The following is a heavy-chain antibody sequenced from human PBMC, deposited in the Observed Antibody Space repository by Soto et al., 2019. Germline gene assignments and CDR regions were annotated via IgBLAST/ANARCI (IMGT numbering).Heavy chain of an antibody. CDR2: IYHTGRT. CDR3: AREFSNSPEAFDY. J-gene: IGHJ4*02. V-gene: IGHV4-61*01. CDR1: GGSVNSDYYY. D-gene: IGHD1-1*01. Sequence: SETLSLTCTVSGGSVNSDYYYWSWIRQPPGKGLEWIGYIYHTGRTNYNPSLESRVTISLDTSRNQFSLKLSSVTAADTAVFYCAREFSNSPEAFDYWGQGALVTVS.